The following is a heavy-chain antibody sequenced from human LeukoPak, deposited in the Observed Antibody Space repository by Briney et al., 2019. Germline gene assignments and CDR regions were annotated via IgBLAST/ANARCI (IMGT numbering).Heavy chain of an antibody. D-gene: IGHD1-1*01. CDR1: GYTFTRYY. CDR3: AREGWNDVADS. CDR2: INPSGGST. J-gene: IGHJ4*02. V-gene: IGHV1-46*01. Sequence: ASVKVSCKASGYTFTRYYMHWVRQAPGQGLEWMGIINPSGGSTSYAQKFQGRVTMTRDTSTSTVYMELRSLTLDDTAVYYCAREGWNDVADSWGQGTRVTVSS.